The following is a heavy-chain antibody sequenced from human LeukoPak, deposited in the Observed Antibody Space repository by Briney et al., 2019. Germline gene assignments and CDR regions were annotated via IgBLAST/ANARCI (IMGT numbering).Heavy chain of an antibody. J-gene: IGHJ5*02. CDR1: EYTFTGYY. Sequence: ASVKVSCKASEYTFTGYYMHWVRQAPGQGLEWMGWINPNSGGTNYAQKFQGRVTMTRDTSISTAYMELSRLRSDDTAVYYCARDVGGGSYLVDNWFDLWGQGTLVTVSS. CDR2: INPNSGGT. V-gene: IGHV1-2*02. CDR3: ARDVGGGSYLVDNWFDL. D-gene: IGHD1-26*01.